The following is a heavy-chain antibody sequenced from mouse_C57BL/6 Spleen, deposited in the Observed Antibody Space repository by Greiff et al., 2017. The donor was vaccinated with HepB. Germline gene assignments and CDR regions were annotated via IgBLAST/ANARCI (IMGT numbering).Heavy chain of an antibody. D-gene: IGHD2-4*01. CDR3: ARNGDYALMDY. CDR2: INPSSGYT. CDR1: GYTFTSYT. Sequence: QVHVKQSGAELARPGASVKMSCKASGYTFTSYTMHWVKQRPGQGLEWIGYINPSSGYTKYNQKFKDKATLTADKSSSTAYMQLSSLTSEDSAVYYCARNGDYALMDYWGQGTSVTVSS. J-gene: IGHJ4*01. V-gene: IGHV1-4*01.